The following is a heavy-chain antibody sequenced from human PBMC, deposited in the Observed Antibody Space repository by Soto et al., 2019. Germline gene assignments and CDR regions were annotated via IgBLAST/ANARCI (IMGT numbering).Heavy chain of an antibody. CDR2: IIPIFGTA. J-gene: IGHJ6*02. CDR3: ARDRSPGYCSGGSCYYYGMDV. CDR1: GGTFSSYA. D-gene: IGHD2-15*01. V-gene: IGHV1-69*12. Sequence: QVQLVQSGAEVKKPGSSVKVSCKASGGTFSSYAISWVRQAPGQGLEWMGGIIPIFGTANYAQKFQGRVTITADESPSTAYMELSSLRSEDTAVYYCARDRSPGYCSGGSCYYYGMDVWGQGTTVTVSS.